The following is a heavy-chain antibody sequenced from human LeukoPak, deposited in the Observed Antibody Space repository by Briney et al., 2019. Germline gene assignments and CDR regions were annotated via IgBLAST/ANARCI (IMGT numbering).Heavy chain of an antibody. CDR3: ARTPYCSTSCYSAWFDP. CDR2: ISSSGSTI. J-gene: IGHJ5*02. Sequence: KSGGSLRLSCAASGFTFSDYYMSWIRQAPGKGLEWVSYISSSGSTIYYADSVKGRFTISRDNAKNSLYLQMNSLRAEDTAVYYCARTPYCSTSCYSAWFDPWGQGTLVTVSS. CDR1: GFTFSDYY. D-gene: IGHD2-2*01. V-gene: IGHV3-11*04.